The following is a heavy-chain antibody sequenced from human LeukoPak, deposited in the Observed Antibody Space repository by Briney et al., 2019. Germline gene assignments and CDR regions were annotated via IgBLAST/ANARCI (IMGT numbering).Heavy chain of an antibody. Sequence: PGGSLRLSCAASGFTFSSYSMNWVRKAPGKGLGWVSVIYSGGSTYYADSVKGRFTISRDNSKNTLYLQMSSLRAEDTAVYYCATGGYGSGSYFDYCGQGTLVTVSS. D-gene: IGHD3-10*01. V-gene: IGHV3-53*01. CDR1: GFTFSSYS. J-gene: IGHJ4*02. CDR2: IYSGGST. CDR3: ATGGYGSGSYFDY.